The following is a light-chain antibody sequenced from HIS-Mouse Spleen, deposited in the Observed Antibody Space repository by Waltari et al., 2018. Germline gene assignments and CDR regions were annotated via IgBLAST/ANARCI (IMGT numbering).Light chain of an antibody. V-gene: IGLV2-14*03. CDR1: SSDVGGSNY. Sequence: QSALTQPASVSGSPGQSITISCTGTSSDVGGSNYVSWYQQHPGKAPKLMIYDVSNRPSGVSNRFSGSKSGNTASLTISGLQAEDEADYYCCSYAGSSTLVFGGGTKLTVL. J-gene: IGLJ3*02. CDR2: DVS. CDR3: CSYAGSSTLV.